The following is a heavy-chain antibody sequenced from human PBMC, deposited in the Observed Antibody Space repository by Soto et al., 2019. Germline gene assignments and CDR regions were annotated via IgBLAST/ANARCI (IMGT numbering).Heavy chain of an antibody. CDR3: ASLHRESSFDY. Sequence: SETLSLTCTASGGSISSSSYYWGWIRQPPGKGLEWIGSIYYSGSTYYNPSLKSRVTISVDTSKNQFSLKLSSVTAADTAVYYCASLHRESSFDYWGQGTLVTVSS. CDR1: GGSISSSSYY. D-gene: IGHD3-10*01. J-gene: IGHJ4*02. CDR2: IYYSGST. V-gene: IGHV4-39*01.